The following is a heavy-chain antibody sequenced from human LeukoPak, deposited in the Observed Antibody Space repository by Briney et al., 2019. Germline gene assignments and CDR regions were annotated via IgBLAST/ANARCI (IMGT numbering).Heavy chain of an antibody. CDR3: ARRGGFDFWSGYSIDY. J-gene: IGHJ4*02. CDR1: GGSFSGYY. CDR2: INHSGST. Sequence: SETLSLTCAVYGGSFSGYYWSWIRQPPGKGLEWIGEINHSGSTNYNPSLKSRVTISVDTSKNQFSLKLSSVTAADTAVYYCARRGGFDFWSGYSIDYWGQGTLVTVSS. V-gene: IGHV4-34*01. D-gene: IGHD3-3*01.